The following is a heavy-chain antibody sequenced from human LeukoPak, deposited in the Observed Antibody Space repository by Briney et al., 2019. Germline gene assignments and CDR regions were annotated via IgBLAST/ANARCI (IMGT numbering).Heavy chain of an antibody. J-gene: IGHJ4*02. CDR2: ITRDGYST. CDR1: GFSLADYT. D-gene: IGHD2-21*02. V-gene: IGHV3-23*03. CDR3: AKDGGDFDPGY. Sequence: TGGSLRLSCAPSGFSLADYTLHWVRQVPGKAMEWLSLITRDGYSTFYADSVKGRFTVSRDNSKNTLYLQMNSLRAEDTAVYYCAKDGGDFDPGYWGQGTLVTVSS.